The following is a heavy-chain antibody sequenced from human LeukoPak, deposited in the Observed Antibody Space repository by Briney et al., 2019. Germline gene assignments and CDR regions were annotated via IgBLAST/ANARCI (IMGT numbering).Heavy chain of an antibody. D-gene: IGHD2-21*02. V-gene: IGHV1-18*01. J-gene: IGHJ4*02. CDR2: ISAYNGNT. Sequence: ASVKVSCKASGYTFTSYGISWVRQAPGQGLEWMGWISAYNGNTNYAQKLQGRVTMTTDTSTSTAHMELRSLRSDDTAVYYCARVGAYCGGDCYSGYWGQGTLVTVSS. CDR1: GYTFTSYG. CDR3: ARVGAYCGGDCYSGY.